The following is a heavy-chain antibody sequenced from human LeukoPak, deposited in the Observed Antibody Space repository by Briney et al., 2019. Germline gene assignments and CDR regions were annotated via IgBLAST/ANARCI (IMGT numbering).Heavy chain of an antibody. J-gene: IGHJ3*02. Sequence: ASVKVSCKASGGTFSSYAISWVRQAPGQGLEWLGWMDPNSGKTGHAQKFQGRVTLSRNTSISTAYMEMSSLRSDDTAVYYCATLHGYDALDIWGQGTMVTVSS. CDR2: MDPNSGKT. V-gene: IGHV1-8*03. CDR3: ATLHGYDALDI. D-gene: IGHD2-15*01. CDR1: GGTFSSYA.